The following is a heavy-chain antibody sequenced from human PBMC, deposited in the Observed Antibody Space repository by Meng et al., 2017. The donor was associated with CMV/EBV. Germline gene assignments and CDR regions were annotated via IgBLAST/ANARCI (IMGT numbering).Heavy chain of an antibody. Sequence: ISGVRQAPGQGLEWMGGIIPIFGTANYAQKFQGRVTITTDESTSTAYMELSSLRSEDTAVYYCARDSTTLNIVVVPAAIRSHASWFDPWGQGTLVTVSS. D-gene: IGHD2-2*01. CDR3: ARDSTTLNIVVVPAAIRSHASWFDP. CDR2: IIPIFGTA. J-gene: IGHJ5*02. V-gene: IGHV1-69*05.